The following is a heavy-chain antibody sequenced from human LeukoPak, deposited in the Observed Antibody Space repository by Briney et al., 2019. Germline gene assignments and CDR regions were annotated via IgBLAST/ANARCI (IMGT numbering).Heavy chain of an antibody. D-gene: IGHD3-16*01. CDR3: ARRKGADLYYYGMDV. CDR2: MYSSGST. CDR1: AGSVSSYY. Sequence: SETLSLTCTVSAGSVSSYYWSCVRQPPGKGLGWGGYMYSSGSTNYNPSLKSRVTISVDPSQNQFSLKLSSVTAADTAVYYCARRKGADLYYYGMDVWGQGTTVTVSS. V-gene: IGHV4-59*08. J-gene: IGHJ6*02.